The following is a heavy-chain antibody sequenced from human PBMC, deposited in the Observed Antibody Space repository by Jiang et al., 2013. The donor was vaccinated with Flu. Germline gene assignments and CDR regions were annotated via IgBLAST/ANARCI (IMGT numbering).Heavy chain of an antibody. D-gene: IGHD2-2*01. CDR2: IYPGDSDT. CDR1: GYSFTSYW. Sequence: GAEVKKPGESLKISCKGSGYSFTSYWIGWVRQMPGKGLEWMGIIYPGDSDTRYSPSFQGQVTISADKSISTAYLQWSSLKASDTAMYYCARRWVDILYQLPNDAFDIWGQGTMV. CDR3: ARRWVDILYQLPNDAFDI. V-gene: IGHV5-51*03. J-gene: IGHJ3*02.